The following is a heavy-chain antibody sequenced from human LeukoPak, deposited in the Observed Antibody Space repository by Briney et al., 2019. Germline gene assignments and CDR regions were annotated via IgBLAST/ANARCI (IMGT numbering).Heavy chain of an antibody. CDR1: GGSISSSSYY. Sequence: KPSETLSLTCTVSGGSISSSSYYWGWIRQPPGKGLEWIGSIYYSGSTYYNPSLKSRVTISVDTSKNQFSLKLSSVTAADTAVYYCARDVYKYDSSGSRAFDIWGQGTMVTVSS. V-gene: IGHV4-39*07. D-gene: IGHD3-22*01. CDR3: ARDVYKYDSSGSRAFDI. J-gene: IGHJ3*02. CDR2: IYYSGST.